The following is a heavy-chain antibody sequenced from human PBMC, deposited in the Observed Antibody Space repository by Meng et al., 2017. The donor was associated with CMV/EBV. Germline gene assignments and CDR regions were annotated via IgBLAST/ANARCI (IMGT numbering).Heavy chain of an antibody. CDR1: GFTFISYW. Sequence: GGSLRLSCAASGFTFISYWMSWVRQAPGKGLEWVANIKQDGSEKYYVDSVKGRFTISRDNAKNSLYLQMNSLRAEDTAVYYCAREPVSSYWGQGTLVTVSS. J-gene: IGHJ4*02. CDR3: AREPVSSY. D-gene: IGHD3-16*01. V-gene: IGHV3-7*01. CDR2: IKQDGSEK.